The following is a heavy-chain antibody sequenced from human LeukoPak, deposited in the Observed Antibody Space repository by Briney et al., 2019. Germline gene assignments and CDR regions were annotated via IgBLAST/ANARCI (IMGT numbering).Heavy chain of an antibody. CDR1: GFTFGDYA. CDR3: TRGVSTMIVVDTFDY. D-gene: IGHD3-22*01. V-gene: IGHV3-49*03. J-gene: IGHJ4*02. CDR2: IRSKAYGETT. Sequence: PGRSLRLSCTASGFTFGDYAMSWFRQAPGKGLEWVGFIRSKAYGETTEYAASVKGRFTISRDDSKSIAYLQMNSLKTEDTAVYYCTRGVSTMIVVDTFDYWGQGTLVTVSS.